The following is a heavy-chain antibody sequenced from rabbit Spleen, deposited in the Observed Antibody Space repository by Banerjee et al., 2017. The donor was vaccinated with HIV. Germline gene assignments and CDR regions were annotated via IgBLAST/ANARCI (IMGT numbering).Heavy chain of an antibody. J-gene: IGHJ4*01. Sequence: QSLEESGGDLVKPGASLTLTCTASGFSFSSNYYMCWVRQAPGKGLEWIACITTPSGGTTYYASWAKGRFTISKSSSTTVTLQVTSLTVADTATYFCARGASSAGDGLDLWGPGTLVTVS. CDR1: GFSFSSNYY. V-gene: IGHV1S40*01. CDR2: ITTPSGGTT. CDR3: ARGASSAGDGLDL. D-gene: IGHD1-1*01.